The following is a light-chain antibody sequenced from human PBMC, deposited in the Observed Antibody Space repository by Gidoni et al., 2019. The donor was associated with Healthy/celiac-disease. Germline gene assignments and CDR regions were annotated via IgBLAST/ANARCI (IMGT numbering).Light chain of an antibody. Sequence: EIVMTQSPATLSVPPGERATLSCRASQSVSSTLARYQQNPGQAPRLLIYGASTRATGIPARFSGSGSGTEFTLTISSLQSDAFAVYYCQQYNNWPRITFGPGTKVDIK. CDR3: QQYNNWPRIT. CDR1: QSVSST. J-gene: IGKJ3*01. V-gene: IGKV3-15*01. CDR2: GAS.